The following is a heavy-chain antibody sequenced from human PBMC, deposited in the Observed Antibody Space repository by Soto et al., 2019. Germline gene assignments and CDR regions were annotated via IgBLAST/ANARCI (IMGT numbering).Heavy chain of an antibody. CDR3: ARGRNNGGNSPYFDY. D-gene: IGHD2-21*02. CDR1: GFTFRSYA. CDR2: MWYDVSNQ. J-gene: IGHJ4*02. Sequence: QVQLVESGGGVVQPGESLRLACAASGFTFRSYAMHWVRQTPRKGLEWVAIMWYDVSNQYNADSVKGRFTISRDNSNSTLYLEMHSLKVEGTADCYCARGRNNGGNSPYFDYWGQGVLVTVSS. V-gene: IGHV3-33*01.